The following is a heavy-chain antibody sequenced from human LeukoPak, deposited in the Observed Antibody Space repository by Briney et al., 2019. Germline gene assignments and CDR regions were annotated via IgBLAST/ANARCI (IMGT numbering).Heavy chain of an antibody. D-gene: IGHD6-13*01. CDR1: GGSISSSSYY. Sequence: PSETLSHTCTVSGGSISSSSYYWGWIRQPPGKGLEWIGSIYYSGSTYYNPSLKSRVTISVDTSKNQFSLKLSSVTAADTAVYYCARHHRKGAAGGDYWGQGTLVTVSS. J-gene: IGHJ4*02. CDR3: ARHHRKGAAGGDY. V-gene: IGHV4-39*01. CDR2: IYYSGST.